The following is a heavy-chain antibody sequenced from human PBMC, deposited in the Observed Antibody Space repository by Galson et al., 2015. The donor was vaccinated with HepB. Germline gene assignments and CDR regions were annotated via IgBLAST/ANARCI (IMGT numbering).Heavy chain of an antibody. J-gene: IGHJ6*03. V-gene: IGHV4-31*03. CDR1: GGSISSGGYY. CDR3: ARGHPVTMVQGGYFYYSYMDV. D-gene: IGHD3-10*01. Sequence: QTLSLTCTVSGGSISSGGYYWSWIRQHPGKGLEWIGEINHSGSTNYNPSLKSRVTISVDTSKNQFSLKLSSVTAADTAVYYCARGHPVTMVQGGYFYYSYMDVWVKGTTVTVSS. CDR2: INHSGST.